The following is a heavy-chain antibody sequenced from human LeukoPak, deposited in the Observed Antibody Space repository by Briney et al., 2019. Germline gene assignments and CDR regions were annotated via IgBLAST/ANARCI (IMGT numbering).Heavy chain of an antibody. Sequence: SETLSLTCAVSGGSISSSNWWSWVRQPPGKGLEWIGEIYHSGSTNYNPSLKSRVTISVDKSKNQFSLKLSSVTAADTAVYYCARDFNDYGPSPAGYWGQGTLVTVSS. CDR3: ARDFNDYGPSPAGY. J-gene: IGHJ4*02. D-gene: IGHD4-17*01. V-gene: IGHV4-4*02. CDR2: IYHSGST. CDR1: GGSISSSNW.